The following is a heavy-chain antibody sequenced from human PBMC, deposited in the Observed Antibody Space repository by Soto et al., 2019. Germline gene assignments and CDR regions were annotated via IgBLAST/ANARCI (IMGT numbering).Heavy chain of an antibody. Sequence: QVQLVQSGAEVKKPGSSMKVSCKASGGTFNSYDINWVRQAPGQGLEWMGGIIPIVETPKYAQECQGRVTITADESTNTVYMELSSLRSEDTAMYYCARLSRPNYYDTSGFFKDNWFDPWGQGTLVTVSS. CDR1: GGTFNSYD. CDR3: ARLSRPNYYDTSGFFKDNWFDP. CDR2: IIPIVETP. D-gene: IGHD3-22*01. J-gene: IGHJ5*02. V-gene: IGHV1-69*01.